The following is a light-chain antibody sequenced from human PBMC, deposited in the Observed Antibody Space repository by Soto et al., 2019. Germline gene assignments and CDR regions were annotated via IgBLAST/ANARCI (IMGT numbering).Light chain of an antibody. CDR3: QQYGNSIT. J-gene: IGKJ4*01. CDR1: QSVRSSS. V-gene: IGKV3-20*01. Sequence: EIVLTQSPGIVSLSPGERATLSCRASQSVRSSSLAWYQQKFGQAPRLLIYGTYIRAAGIPDRFSGSGSGTDFTLTISRLEPEDFALYYCQQYGNSITFGGGTKVEIK. CDR2: GTY.